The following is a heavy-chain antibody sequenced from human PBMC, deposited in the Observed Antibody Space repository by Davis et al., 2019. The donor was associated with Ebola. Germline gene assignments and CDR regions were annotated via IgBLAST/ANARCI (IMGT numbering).Heavy chain of an antibody. CDR2: ISFHGKA. V-gene: IGHV4-31*02. CDR3: AMTDDFGDSRSLDS. Sequence: MPSETLSLTCSVSGDSITRGGYHWGWIRQLPGKALDWMGYISFHGKAYYTSSLESRISMSVDASSNEFSLRLTSVTAADTAFYYCAMTDDFGDSRSLDSWGLGILVTVSS. D-gene: IGHD4-17*01. J-gene: IGHJ4*02. CDR1: GDSITRGGYH.